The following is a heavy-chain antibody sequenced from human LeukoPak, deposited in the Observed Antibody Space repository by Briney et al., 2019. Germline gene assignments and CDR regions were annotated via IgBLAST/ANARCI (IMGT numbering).Heavy chain of an antibody. D-gene: IGHD2-15*01. J-gene: IGHJ5*02. Sequence: SETLSLTCNVYGGXISDYYWNWIRQPPGKGLECIGSIHHSGTTSSNPSRKSRVTISIDTSKNQFSLNLNSVTAADTAIYYCARWPIHLGYCSGSLCHKWFDPWGQGTLVTVSS. CDR3: ARWPIHLGYCSGSLCHKWFDP. CDR1: GGXISDYY. V-gene: IGHV4-59*08. CDR2: IHHSGTT.